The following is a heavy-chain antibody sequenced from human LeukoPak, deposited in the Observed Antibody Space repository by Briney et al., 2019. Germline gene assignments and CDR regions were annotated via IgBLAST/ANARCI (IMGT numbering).Heavy chain of an antibody. V-gene: IGHV3-23*01. CDR2: ISGTGDST. D-gene: IGHD6-19*01. J-gene: IGHJ4*02. CDR3: AKDHSGAWYGRFDF. CDR1: GFAFTSYA. Sequence: GGSLRLSCAASGFAFTSYAMSWVRQAPGEGLELFSTISGTGDSTYYADSVKGRFTISRDNSKNTLYLQMNSLGHEDTPVYCCAKDHSGAWYGRFDFWGQGTLVTVSS.